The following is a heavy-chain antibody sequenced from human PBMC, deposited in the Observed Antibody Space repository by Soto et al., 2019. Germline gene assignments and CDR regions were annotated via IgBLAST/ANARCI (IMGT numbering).Heavy chain of an antibody. V-gene: IGHV3-15*07. CDR1: SVSNAW. J-gene: IGHJ4*02. CDR2: IKSKTDGGTT. CDR3: TTEPNGEFHY. Sequence: SVSNAWMNWVRQAPGKGLEWVGRIKSKTDGGTTDYAAPVKGRFTISRDDSKNTMYVQMNSLKTEDTAVYYCTTEPNGEFHYWGQGNLVTVSS.